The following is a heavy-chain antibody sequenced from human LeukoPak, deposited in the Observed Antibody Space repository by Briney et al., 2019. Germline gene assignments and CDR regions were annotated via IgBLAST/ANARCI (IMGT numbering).Heavy chain of an antibody. J-gene: IGHJ6*03. CDR3: ARDSGSPPGYYYYYYMDV. CDR2: IYHSGST. Sequence: SETLSLTCTVSGYSISSGYYWGWIRQPPGKGLEWIGSIYHSGSTYYNPSLKSRVTISVDTSKNQFSLKLSSVTAADTAVYYCARDSGSPPGYYYYYYMDVWGKGTTVTVSS. V-gene: IGHV4-38-2*02. CDR1: GYSISSGYY. D-gene: IGHD1-26*01.